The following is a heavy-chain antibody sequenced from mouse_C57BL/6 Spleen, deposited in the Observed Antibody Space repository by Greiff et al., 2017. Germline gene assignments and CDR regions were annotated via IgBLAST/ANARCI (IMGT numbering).Heavy chain of an antibody. Sequence: VQLQESGPELVKPGASVKISCKASGYAFSSSWMNWVKQRPGKGLEWIGRIYPGDGDTNYNGKFKGKATLTADKSSSTAYMQLSSLTSEDSAVYFGARAFITTVVARDYFDYWGQGTTLTVSS. V-gene: IGHV1-82*01. CDR3: ARAFITTVVARDYFDY. CDR2: IYPGDGDT. J-gene: IGHJ2*01. D-gene: IGHD1-1*01. CDR1: GYAFSSSW.